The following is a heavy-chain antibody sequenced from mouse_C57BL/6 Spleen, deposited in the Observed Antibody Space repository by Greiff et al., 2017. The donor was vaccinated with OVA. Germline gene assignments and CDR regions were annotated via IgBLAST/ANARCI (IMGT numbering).Heavy chain of an antibody. V-gene: IGHV1-53*01. CDR1: GYTFTSYW. Sequence: QVQLQQPGTELVKPGASVKLSCKASGYTFTSYWMHWVKQRPGQGLEWIGNINPSNGGTNDKEKFKSKATLTVDKSYSPDYMQLRSLTSEDSAVYYCARSRAAQATAMDYWGQGTSVTVSS. CDR3: ARSRAAQATAMDY. J-gene: IGHJ4*01. CDR2: INPSNGGT. D-gene: IGHD3-2*02.